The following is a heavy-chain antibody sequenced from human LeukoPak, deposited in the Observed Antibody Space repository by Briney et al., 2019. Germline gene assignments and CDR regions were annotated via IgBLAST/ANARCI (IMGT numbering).Heavy chain of an antibody. V-gene: IGHV1-18*01. J-gene: IGHJ3*02. CDR3: ARGGPGYILVDAFDI. Sequence: ASVKVPCKASGYTFTSYGIDWVRQAPGQGLEWMGWISAYNGNTNYAQRLQGRVTMTTDTSTSTAYMELRSLRSDDTAVYYCARGGPGYILVDAFDIWGQGTMVTVSS. CDR1: GYTFTSYG. CDR2: ISAYNGNT. D-gene: IGHD6-13*01.